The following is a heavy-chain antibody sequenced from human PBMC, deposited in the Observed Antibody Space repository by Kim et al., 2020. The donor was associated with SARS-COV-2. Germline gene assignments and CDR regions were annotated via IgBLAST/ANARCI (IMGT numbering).Heavy chain of an antibody. CDR3: AGTTGVVAYDM. CDR1: GFTFSNYW. V-gene: IGHV3-7*03. J-gene: IGHJ3*02. Sequence: GGSLRLSCAASGFTFSNYWMRWVRQAPGKGLEWVASIKEDGSDKYYVDSVKGRFTISRDNAKKSLYLRMNSLRGDDTAVYFCAGTTGVVAYDMWGLGTMV. CDR2: IKEDGSDK. D-gene: IGHD4-17*01.